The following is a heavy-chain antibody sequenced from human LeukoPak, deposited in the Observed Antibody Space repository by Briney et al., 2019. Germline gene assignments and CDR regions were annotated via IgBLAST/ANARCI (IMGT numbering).Heavy chain of an antibody. V-gene: IGHV3-20*04. Sequence: GGSLRLSCAASGFPFNDYGMSWVRQGPGKGLEWVSGINWNGGTTGYADSVRGRFTISRDNAKNSLYLQMNSLRAEDTALYYCARDKHYYDSSNYVWGQGTLVTVSS. CDR2: INWNGGTT. D-gene: IGHD3-22*01. CDR1: GFPFNDYG. CDR3: ARDKHYYDSSNYV. J-gene: IGHJ4*02.